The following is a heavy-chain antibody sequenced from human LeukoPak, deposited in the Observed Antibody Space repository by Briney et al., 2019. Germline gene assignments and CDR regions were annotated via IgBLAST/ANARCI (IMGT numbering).Heavy chain of an antibody. V-gene: IGHV3-66*01. J-gene: IGHJ4*02. CDR1: GFTVSSNY. Sequence: GGSLRLSCAASGFTVSSNYMSWVRQAPGKGLEWVSAIYSGGSTYYADSVKGRFTISRDNSKNTLYLQMNSLRAEDTAVYYCARDHRDYGGNFQNPLWGQGTLVTVSS. CDR2: IYSGGST. CDR3: ARDHRDYGGNFQNPL. D-gene: IGHD4-23*01.